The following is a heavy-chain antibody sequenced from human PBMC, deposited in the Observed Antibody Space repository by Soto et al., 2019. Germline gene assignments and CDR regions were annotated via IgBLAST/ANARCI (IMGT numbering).Heavy chain of an antibody. Sequence: PGGSLRLSCAASGFTFSSYSMNWVRQAPGKGLEWVSSISSSSSYIYYADSVKGRFTISRDNAKNSLYLQVNSLRAEDTAVYYCARDAKRYCSGGSCLLNAFDIWGQGTMVTVSS. CDR3: ARDAKRYCSGGSCLLNAFDI. D-gene: IGHD2-15*01. CDR1: GFTFSSYS. V-gene: IGHV3-21*01. CDR2: ISSSSSYI. J-gene: IGHJ3*02.